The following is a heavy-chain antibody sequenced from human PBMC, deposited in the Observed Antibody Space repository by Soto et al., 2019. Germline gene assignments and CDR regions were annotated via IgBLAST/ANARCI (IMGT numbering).Heavy chain of an antibody. V-gene: IGHV4-39*01. J-gene: IGHJ6*02. CDR1: GGSIGSGNYY. D-gene: IGHD6-19*01. CDR3: ATKTGGGWEDGMDV. CDR2: IYYSGST. Sequence: SETLSLTCTVSGGSIGSGNYYWGWIRQPPGKGLEWIGSIYYSGSTYYNPSLKSRVTISVDTSKNQFSLKLSSVTAADTAVYYCATKTGGGWEDGMDVWGQGTTVTVSS.